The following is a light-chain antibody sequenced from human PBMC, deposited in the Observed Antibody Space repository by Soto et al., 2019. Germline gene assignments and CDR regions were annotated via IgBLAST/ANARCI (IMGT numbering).Light chain of an antibody. J-gene: IGKJ2*01. CDR1: QTIDTY. Sequence: DIQMTQSPSSLSASVGDRVTITCRASQTIDTYLNWYQQNPGKAPKLLIYAASTLQYGVPSRFSGSGSGTDFTLTTSSLQPEDFATYYCQQSSGIPYTFGQGTKLEIK. V-gene: IGKV1-39*01. CDR2: AAS. CDR3: QQSSGIPYT.